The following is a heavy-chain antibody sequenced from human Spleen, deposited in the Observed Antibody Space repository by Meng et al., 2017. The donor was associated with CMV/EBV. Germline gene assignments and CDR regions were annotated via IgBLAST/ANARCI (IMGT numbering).Heavy chain of an antibody. CDR1: GAAISSSSSY. J-gene: IGHJ4*02. V-gene: IGHV4-39*01. CDR2: IYYGGST. CDR3: ARQDSPFDY. Sequence: LTCTISGAAISSSSSYWCWIRQPPGKVLEWIGSIYYGGSTYYNPSLKSRVTISVDTSKNQFSLKLSSVTAADTAVYYCARQDSPFDYWGQGTLVTVSS.